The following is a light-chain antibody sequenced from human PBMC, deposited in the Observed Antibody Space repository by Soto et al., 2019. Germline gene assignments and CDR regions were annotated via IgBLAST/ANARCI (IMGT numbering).Light chain of an antibody. CDR3: GTWDSSLSAVV. CDR2: DSN. V-gene: IGLV1-51*01. J-gene: IGLJ2*01. Sequence: QSVLTQPPSVSASPGQKVTISCSGSSSNIGNNYVSWYQQLPGTAPTLLLYDSNKRTSGIPDRFSGSKSGTSATLGITGLQTGDEADYYCGTWDSSLSAVVFGGGTKLTVL. CDR1: SSNIGNNY.